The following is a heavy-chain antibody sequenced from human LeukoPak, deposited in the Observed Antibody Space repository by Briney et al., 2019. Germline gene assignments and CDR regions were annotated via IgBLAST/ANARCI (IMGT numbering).Heavy chain of an antibody. CDR2: IYYSGDT. V-gene: IGHV4-39*07. Sequence: PSETLSLTCTVSGGSIRSGDYFWVWIRQPPGKGLEWIGSIYYSGDTYYNPSLKGRVTISVGTSKSHFSLKLRSVTAADTAVYYCARDRAGSPNWFEPWGQGTLVTVSS. D-gene: IGHD2-15*01. J-gene: IGHJ5*02. CDR1: GGSIRSGDYF. CDR3: ARDRAGSPNWFEP.